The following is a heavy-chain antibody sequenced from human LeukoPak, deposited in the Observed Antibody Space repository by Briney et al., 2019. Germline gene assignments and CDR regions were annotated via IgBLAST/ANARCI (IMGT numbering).Heavy chain of an antibody. CDR2: IKQDGYEK. J-gene: IGHJ4*02. V-gene: IGHV3-7*01. CDR1: GFTFSGYW. Sequence: PGGSLRLSCAASGFTFSGYWMSWVRQTPEKGLEWVANIKQDGYEKYYVESVKGRFTISRDNAKNSLYLRMNSLRADDTAVYYCARLFSARGGFDYWGQGTLVTVSS. CDR3: ARLFSARGGFDY. D-gene: IGHD2-15*01.